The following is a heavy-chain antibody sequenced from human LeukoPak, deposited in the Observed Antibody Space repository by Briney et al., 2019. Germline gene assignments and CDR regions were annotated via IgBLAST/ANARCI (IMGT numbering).Heavy chain of an antibody. D-gene: IGHD3-16*01. Sequence: SQTLSLTCAISGDSVSSNSDAWNWIRQSPSRGLEWLGRTYYRSKWYNDYAVSVKSRITINPDTSKNQLSLQLNSVTPDDTAVYYCASLRSYYYYYMEVWGKGTTVTVSS. V-gene: IGHV6-1*01. CDR1: GDSVSSNSDA. J-gene: IGHJ6*03. CDR2: TYYRSKWYN. CDR3: ASLRSYYYYYMEV.